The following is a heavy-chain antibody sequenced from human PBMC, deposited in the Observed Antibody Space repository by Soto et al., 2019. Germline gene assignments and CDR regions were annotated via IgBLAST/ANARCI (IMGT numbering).Heavy chain of an antibody. J-gene: IGHJ4*01. CDR3: VSRIPSWVFDY. D-gene: IGHD2-21*01. V-gene: IGHV3-53*01. CDR1: GLSVSDNY. CDR2: MYAGGDT. Sequence: LRLSCGASGLSVSDNYMGWVRQAPGRGLEWVSVMYAGGDTHYADSVKGRFTISRDKSENTLYLQMNSLRDEDTGVYFCVSRIPSWVFDYWGLGTLVTVSS.